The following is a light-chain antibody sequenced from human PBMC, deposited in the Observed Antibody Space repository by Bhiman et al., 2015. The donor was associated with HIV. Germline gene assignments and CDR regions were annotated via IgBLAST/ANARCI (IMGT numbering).Light chain of an antibody. CDR1: NIGSKS. J-gene: IGLJ2*01. Sequence: SYELTQPPSVSAAPGKTARITCGGNNIGSKSVHWYQQKPGQAPVLVIYYDSDRPSGVSHRFSGSKSGDTASLTISGLQAEDEADYYCSSYTSSSLVVFGGGTKLTVL. V-gene: IGLV3-21*01. CDR3: SSYTSSSLVV. CDR2: YDS.